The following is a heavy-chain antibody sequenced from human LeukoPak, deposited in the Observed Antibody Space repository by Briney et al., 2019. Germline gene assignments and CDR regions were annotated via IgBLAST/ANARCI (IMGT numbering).Heavy chain of an antibody. D-gene: IGHD4-17*01. CDR3: ARGLYGDYVGFDY. V-gene: IGHV3-48*02. J-gene: IGHJ4*02. CDR1: GFRFSSYS. CDR2: ISSSTGTI. Sequence: GGSLRLSCEASGFRFSSYSMNWVRQALGKGLEWVSYISSSTGTIYYADSVKGRFTISRDNAKNSLYLQMNSLRDEDTAVYYCARGLYGDYVGFDYWGQGTLVTVSS.